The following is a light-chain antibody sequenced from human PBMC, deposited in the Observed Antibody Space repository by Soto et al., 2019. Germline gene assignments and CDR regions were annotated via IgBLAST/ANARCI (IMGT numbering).Light chain of an antibody. J-gene: IGKJ1*01. V-gene: IGKV4-1*01. CDR3: QQYYSIPQT. Sequence: DIVMTQSPDSLAVSLGERATINCKSSQSVFYSSNNKNYLAWYQQKPGQPPKLLIYWASTRESGVPDRFSGSGSVTDFTLTISSLQAEDLAVYYCQQYYSIPQTFGQGTKVEIK. CDR1: QSVFYSSNNKNY. CDR2: WAS.